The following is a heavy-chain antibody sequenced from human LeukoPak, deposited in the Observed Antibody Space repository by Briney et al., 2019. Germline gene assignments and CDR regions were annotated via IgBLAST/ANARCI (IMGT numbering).Heavy chain of an antibody. CDR3: ARAYYGSGSSWFDP. J-gene: IGHJ5*02. CDR2: ISYDGSNK. CDR1: GFTFSSYA. Sequence: GRSLRLSCAASGFTFSSYAMHWVRQAPGKGLEWVAVISYDGSNKYYADSVKGRFTISRDNSKNTLYLQMNSLRAEDTAVYYCARAYYGSGSSWFDPWGQGTLVTVSS. D-gene: IGHD3-10*01. V-gene: IGHV3-30-3*01.